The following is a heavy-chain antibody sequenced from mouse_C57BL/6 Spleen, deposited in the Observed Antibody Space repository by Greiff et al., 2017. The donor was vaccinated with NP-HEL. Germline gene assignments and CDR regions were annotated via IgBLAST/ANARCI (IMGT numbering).Heavy chain of an antibody. CDR1: GYTFTDYY. CDR2: INPNNGGT. Sequence: EVQLQQSGPELVKPGASVKISCKASGYTFTDYYMNWVKQSHGKSLEWIGDINPNNGGTSYNQKFKGKATLTVDKSSSTAYMELRSLTSEDSAVYYCAREGNGAMDYWGQGTSVTVSS. J-gene: IGHJ4*01. D-gene: IGHD2-1*01. V-gene: IGHV1-26*01. CDR3: AREGNGAMDY.